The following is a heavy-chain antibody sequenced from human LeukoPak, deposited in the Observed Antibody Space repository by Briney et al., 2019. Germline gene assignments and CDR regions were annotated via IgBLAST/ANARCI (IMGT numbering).Heavy chain of an antibody. J-gene: IGHJ4*02. CDR1: GGTFSSYA. D-gene: IGHD6-19*01. CDR3: ARDMYSSGRVPFDY. Sequence: SVKVSCKASGGTFSSYAISWVRQAPGQGLEWMGGIIPIFGTANYAQKFQGRVTITADESTSTAYMELSSLRSDDTAVYYCARDMYSSGRVPFDYWGQGTLVTVSS. V-gene: IGHV1-69*13. CDR2: IIPIFGTA.